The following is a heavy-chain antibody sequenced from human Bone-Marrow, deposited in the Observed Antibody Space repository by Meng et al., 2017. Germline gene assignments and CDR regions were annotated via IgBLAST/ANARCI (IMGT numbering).Heavy chain of an antibody. CDR1: GFTFSNHA. CDR2: VSASGDYT. CDR3: AAAWELLPPGY. J-gene: IGHJ4*02. V-gene: IGHV3-23*01. D-gene: IGHD1-26*01. Sequence: EVQLLESGGGLVQPGGSLRLSCAASGFTFSNHAMSWVRQAPVKGLEWLSVVSASGDYTYHADSVKGRITMSRDNAKNTLYLQMNSLRAEDTAVYYCAAAWELLPPGYWGQGTLVTVSS.